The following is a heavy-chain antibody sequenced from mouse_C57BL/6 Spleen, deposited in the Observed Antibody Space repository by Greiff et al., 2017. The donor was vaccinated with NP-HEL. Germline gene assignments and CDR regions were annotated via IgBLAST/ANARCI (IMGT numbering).Heavy chain of an antibody. J-gene: IGHJ2*01. CDR2: ISSGSSTI. D-gene: IGHD1-1*01. Sequence: EVQGVESGGGLVKPGGSLKLSCAASGFTFSDYGMHWVRQAPEKGLVWVAYISSGSSTIYYADTVKGRFTISRDNAKNTLFLQMTSLRSEDTAMYYCARHYGSSYLDYWGQGTTLTVSS. CDR3: ARHYGSSYLDY. V-gene: IGHV5-17*01. CDR1: GFTFSDYG.